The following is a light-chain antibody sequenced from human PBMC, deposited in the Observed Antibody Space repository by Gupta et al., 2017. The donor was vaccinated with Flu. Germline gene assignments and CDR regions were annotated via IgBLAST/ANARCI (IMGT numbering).Light chain of an antibody. J-gene: IGKJ1*01. CDR2: LGS. CDR1: QTLLHNNGYKY. Sequence: DIVMTQSPLSLPVTSGDPASIPCRSSQTLLHNNGYKYLDWYLQKPGQSPQLLIYLGSNRASGVPDRFSGSGSGTDFTLQTSRVDADDFGFYYCIQTLQTPRTFGQGTKVEIK. V-gene: IGKV2-28*01. CDR3: IQTLQTPRT.